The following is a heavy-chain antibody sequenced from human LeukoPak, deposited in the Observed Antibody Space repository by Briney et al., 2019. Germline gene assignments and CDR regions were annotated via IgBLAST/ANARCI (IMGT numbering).Heavy chain of an antibody. Sequence: GGSLRLSCAASGFTFSSYSMNWVRQAPGKGLEWVSSISSSSSYIYYADSVKGRFTISRDNAKTSLYLQMSSLRAEDTAVYYCARDLSGVTGYTYGRGIDYWGQGTLVTVSS. CDR1: GFTFSSYS. CDR2: ISSSSSYI. V-gene: IGHV3-21*01. J-gene: IGHJ4*02. D-gene: IGHD5-18*01. CDR3: ARDLSGVTGYTYGRGIDY.